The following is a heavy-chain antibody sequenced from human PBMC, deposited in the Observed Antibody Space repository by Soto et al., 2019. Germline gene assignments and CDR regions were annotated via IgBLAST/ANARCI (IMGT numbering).Heavy chain of an antibody. Sequence: PVEVTSTTSGYRLTIYQIHWVRKAPGQGLEWMGWINPISGGTKYREKFQGRVSITRDKSSSTAYMELSSLTSDDSAVYYCAKDGRHCSGGSCPQGHWGQGNLVSVSS. J-gene: IGHJ1*01. CDR1: GYRLTIYQ. V-gene: IGHV1-2*02. D-gene: IGHD2-15*01. CDR3: AKDGRHCSGGSCPQGH. CDR2: INPISGGT.